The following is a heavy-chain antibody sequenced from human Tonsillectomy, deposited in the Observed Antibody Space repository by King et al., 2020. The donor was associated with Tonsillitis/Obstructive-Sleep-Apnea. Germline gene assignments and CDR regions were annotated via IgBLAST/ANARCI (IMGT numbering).Heavy chain of an antibody. J-gene: IGHJ6*03. Sequence: VQLQESGPGLVKPSETLSLTCTVSGGSISSYYWSWIRQPPGKGLEWIGYIYYSGSTNYNPSLKSRVTISVDTSKNQFSLKLSSVTAADTAVYYCARHRYGCNLGYYYYMDGWGKGTTVTVSS. CDR2: IYYSGST. CDR3: ARHRYGCNLGYYYYMDG. D-gene: IGHD4-23*01. V-gene: IGHV4-59*08. CDR1: GGSISSYY.